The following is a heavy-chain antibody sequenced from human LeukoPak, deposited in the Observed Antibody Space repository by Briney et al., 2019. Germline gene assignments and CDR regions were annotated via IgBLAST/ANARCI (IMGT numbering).Heavy chain of an antibody. CDR2: ISGSGGST. D-gene: IGHD3-3*01. CDR1: GFTFSSYA. J-gene: IGHJ4*02. Sequence: GGSLRLSCAASGFTFSSYAMSWVRQAPGKGLEWVSAISGSGGSTYYADSVKGRFTISRDNSKNTLYLQMNSLRAEDTAVYYCAKAYYDFWSGYPGYFDYWGQGTLVTVSS. V-gene: IGHV3-23*01. CDR3: AKAYYDFWSGYPGYFDY.